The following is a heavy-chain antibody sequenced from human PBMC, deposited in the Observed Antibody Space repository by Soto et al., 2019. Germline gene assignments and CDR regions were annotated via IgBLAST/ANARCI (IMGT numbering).Heavy chain of an antibody. CDR3: AMDDDYGDMGLDF. Sequence: QVQLVESGGGVVQPGGSLRLSCAASGFTFGRHGMHWVRQAPGKGLEWVAVIGSDGRRASYADSVKGRFTISRDNGQKTFDLQMDCGRAGGTAVYFCAMDDDYGDMGLDFWGQGTLVTVSS. V-gene: IGHV3-33*01. CDR1: GFTFGRHG. CDR2: IGSDGRRA. J-gene: IGHJ4*02. D-gene: IGHD4-17*01.